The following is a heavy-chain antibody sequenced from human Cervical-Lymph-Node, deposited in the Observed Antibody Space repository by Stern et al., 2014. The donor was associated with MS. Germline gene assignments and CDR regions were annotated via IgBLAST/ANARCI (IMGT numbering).Heavy chain of an antibody. D-gene: IGHD3-10*01. V-gene: IGHV4-30-4*01. CDR1: GASIRSDDYY. CDR3: ARTDILLIDH. Sequence: VQLLESGPGLVKPSQTLSLTCTVSGASIRSDDYYWTWLRQPPGKGLEWIGYIHYSGKTYYSPSLRSRVTISVDTSKNQFSLILNSVTAADTAVYYCARTDILLIDHWGQGTLVTVSS. CDR2: IHYSGKT. J-gene: IGHJ5*02.